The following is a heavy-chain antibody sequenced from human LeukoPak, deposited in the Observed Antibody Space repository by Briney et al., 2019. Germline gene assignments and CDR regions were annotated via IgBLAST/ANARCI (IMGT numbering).Heavy chain of an antibody. CDR1: GFTFSSYG. Sequence: GGSLRLSYAASGFTFSSYGMSWVRQAPGKGLEWVSAISGSGGSTYYADSVKGRFTISRDNAKNSLYLQMNSLRAEDTAVYYCARAYSSGRSPQFSDWGQGTLVTVSS. CDR3: ARAYSSGRSPQFSD. J-gene: IGHJ4*02. V-gene: IGHV3-23*01. D-gene: IGHD6-19*01. CDR2: ISGSGGST.